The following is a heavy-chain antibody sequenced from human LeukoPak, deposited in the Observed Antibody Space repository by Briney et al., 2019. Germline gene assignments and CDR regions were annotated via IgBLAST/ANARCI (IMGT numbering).Heavy chain of an antibody. CDR1: GFTFSSYA. CDR2: ISDSGATT. J-gene: IGHJ4*02. V-gene: IGHV3-23*01. D-gene: IGHD6-13*01. Sequence: GGSLRLSCAASGFTFSSYAMSWVRQAPGKGLEWVSTISDSGATTYYADSVKGRFTTSRDNSKNTLYLQMNSLRAEDTAVYYCAKMRRGYTSSSVGYWGQGTLVTVSS. CDR3: AKMRRGYTSSSVGY.